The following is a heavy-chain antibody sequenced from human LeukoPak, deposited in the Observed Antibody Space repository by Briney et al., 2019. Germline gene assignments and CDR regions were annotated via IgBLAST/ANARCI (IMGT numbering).Heavy chain of an antibody. J-gene: IGHJ5*02. CDR2: IYYSGST. D-gene: IGHD3-9*01. V-gene: IGHV4-59*01. CDR3: ARGRYFDWLPSNLFDP. Sequence: SETLSLTCTVSGGSISGYYWSWIRQPPGKRLEWIGYIYYSGSTIYNPSLKSRVTISVDTSKNQVSLELSSVTAADTAVYYCARGRYFDWLPSNLFDPWGQGTLVTVSS. CDR1: GGSISGYY.